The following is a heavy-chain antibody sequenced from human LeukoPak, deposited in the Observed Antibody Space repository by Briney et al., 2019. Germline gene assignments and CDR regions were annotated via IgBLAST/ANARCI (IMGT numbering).Heavy chain of an antibody. CDR3: ARGVYMAAAQYAY. D-gene: IGHD6-13*01. CDR1: GYTFTGYY. J-gene: IGHJ4*02. CDR2: INPKNGDT. V-gene: IGHV1-2*02. Sequence: GASVKVSCKASGYTFTGYYMHWVRPAPGQGLEWMGWINPKNGDTEYAQKFQGSVTMTRDTSISTGYMELRRLTSDDTAVYYCARGVYMAAAQYAYWGQGTLVTVSS.